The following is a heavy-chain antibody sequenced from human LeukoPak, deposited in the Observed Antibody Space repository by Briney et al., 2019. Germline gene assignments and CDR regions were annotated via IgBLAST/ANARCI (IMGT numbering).Heavy chain of an antibody. J-gene: IGHJ4*02. CDR2: IKQDGSEK. Sequence: GGFLRLSCAASGFTFSSYWMSWVRQAPGKGLEWVANIKQDGSEKYYVDSVKGRFTISRDNAKNSLYLQMNSLRAEDTAVYYCARAMVRGVKIFDYWGQGTLVTVSS. V-gene: IGHV3-7*01. CDR1: GFTFSSYW. D-gene: IGHD3-10*01. CDR3: ARAMVRGVKIFDY.